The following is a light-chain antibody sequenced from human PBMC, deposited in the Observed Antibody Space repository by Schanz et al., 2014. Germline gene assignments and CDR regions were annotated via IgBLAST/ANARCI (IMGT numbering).Light chain of an antibody. CDR1: SSNIGNNY. Sequence: SVLTQPPSVSAAPGQKVTISCSGSSSNIGNNYVSWYQQLPGTAPKLLIYDNNKRPSGIPDRFSGSKSGTSATLGITGLQTGDEADYYCGTWHSSLSAGVFGGGTKLTVL. CDR2: DNN. CDR3: GTWHSSLSAGV. J-gene: IGLJ3*02. V-gene: IGLV1-51*01.